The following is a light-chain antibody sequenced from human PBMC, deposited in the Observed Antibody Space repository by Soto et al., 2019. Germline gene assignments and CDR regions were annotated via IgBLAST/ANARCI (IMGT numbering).Light chain of an antibody. J-gene: IGLJ1*01. Sequence: QSALTQPASVSGSPGQSITISCTGTSSDVGGYNYVSWYQQHPGKAPKLMIYEVSNRPSGVSNRFSGSKSGNTASLTISGLQAEEEADYYCSSYTSSSTLWVFGTGTKLTVL. CDR1: SSDVGGYNY. V-gene: IGLV2-14*01. CDR3: SSYTSSSTLWV. CDR2: EVS.